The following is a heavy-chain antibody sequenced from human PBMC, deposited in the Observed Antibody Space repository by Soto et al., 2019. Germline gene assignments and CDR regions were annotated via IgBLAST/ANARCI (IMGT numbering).Heavy chain of an antibody. CDR3: AREGFGESHWFDP. V-gene: IGHV4-31*03. Sequence: PSETLSLTCTVSGGSISSGGYYWSWIRQHPGKGLEWIGYIYYSGSTYYNPSLKSRVTISVDTSKNQFSLKLSSVTAADTAVYYCAREGFGESHWFDPWGKGTLVTVSS. J-gene: IGHJ5*02. D-gene: IGHD3-10*01. CDR1: GGSISSGGYY. CDR2: IYYSGST.